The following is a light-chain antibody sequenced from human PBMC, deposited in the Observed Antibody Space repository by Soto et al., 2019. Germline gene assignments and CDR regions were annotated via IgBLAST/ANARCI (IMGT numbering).Light chain of an antibody. Sequence: EIVMTQSPDTLSVSPGERATLSCRASQSVSSSLAWYQQKPGQAPRLLIYGASTRATGIPARFSGSGSGTDFTLTISRLEPEDFAVYFCQHYGTSPLTFGQGTKV. CDR3: QHYGTSPLT. CDR1: QSVSSS. CDR2: GAS. V-gene: IGKV3-20*01. J-gene: IGKJ1*01.